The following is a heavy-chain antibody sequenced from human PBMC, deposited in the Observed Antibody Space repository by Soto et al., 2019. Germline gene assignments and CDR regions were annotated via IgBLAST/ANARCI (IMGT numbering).Heavy chain of an antibody. J-gene: IGHJ5*01. V-gene: IGHV4-4*02. Sequence: SETLSLTCAVSGGSISSSNWWSWVRQPPGKGLEWIGEIYHSGSTNYNPSLKSRATISVDTSKNQFSLKLSSVTAADTAVYYCARLEGYMVRGVIIVDWLDSWGQGTLVTVSS. CDR2: IYHSGST. CDR1: GGSISSSNW. D-gene: IGHD3-10*01. CDR3: ARLEGYMVRGVIIVDWLDS.